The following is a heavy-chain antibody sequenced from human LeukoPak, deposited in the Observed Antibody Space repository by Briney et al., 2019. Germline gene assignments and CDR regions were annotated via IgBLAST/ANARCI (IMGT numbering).Heavy chain of an antibody. CDR2: ISAYNGNT. CDR1: GGTFSSYA. Sequence: GASVKVSCKASGGTFSSYAISWVRQAPGQGLEWMGWISAYNGNTNYAQKLQGRVTMTTDTSTSTAYMELRSLRSDDTAVYYCARGAPVLRYFDWPAHFDYWGQGTLVTVSS. CDR3: ARGAPVLRYFDWPAHFDY. D-gene: IGHD3-9*01. J-gene: IGHJ4*02. V-gene: IGHV1-18*01.